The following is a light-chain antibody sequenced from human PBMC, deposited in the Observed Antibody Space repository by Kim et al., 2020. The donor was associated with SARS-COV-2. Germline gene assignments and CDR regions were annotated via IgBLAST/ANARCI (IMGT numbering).Light chain of an antibody. V-gene: IGKV3-20*01. CDR3: RQYGESPSFT. CDR1: ESVCSSY. CDR2: GAS. Sequence: PGEGATVPCRGSESVCSSYLAWYQQKPGQAPRLLIYGASKRADGVPDRFCGSGSGADFSLTISRLQPEDFALNYCRQYGESPSFTFGQGTRVEIK. J-gene: IGKJ5*01.